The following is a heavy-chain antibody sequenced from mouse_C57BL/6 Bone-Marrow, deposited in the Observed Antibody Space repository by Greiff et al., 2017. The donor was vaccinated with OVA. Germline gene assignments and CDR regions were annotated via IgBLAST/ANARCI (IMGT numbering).Heavy chain of an antibody. CDR1: GYTFTDYE. Sequence: QVQLQQSGAELVRPGASVTLSCKASGYTFTDYEMHWVKQTPVHGLEWIGAIDPETGGTAYNQKFKGKAILTADKSSSTAYMELSSLTSEDTAVYYCTTEDSSGYRFAYWGQGTLVTVSA. V-gene: IGHV1-15*01. CDR2: IDPETGGT. J-gene: IGHJ3*01. D-gene: IGHD3-2*02. CDR3: TTEDSSGYRFAY.